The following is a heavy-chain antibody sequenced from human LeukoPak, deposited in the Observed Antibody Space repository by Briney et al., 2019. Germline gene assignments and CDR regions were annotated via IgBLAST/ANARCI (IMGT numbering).Heavy chain of an antibody. V-gene: IGHV3-64D*09. CDR3: VKGSSGWYEGYFDY. CDR1: GFTFSWYA. Sequence: GGSLRLSCSASGFTFSWYAMHWVRQAPGKGLEYVSTISSNGGSTYYADSVKGRFTISRDNSKNTPYLQMSSLRAEDTAVYYCVKGSSGWYEGYFDYWGQGTLATVSS. D-gene: IGHD6-19*01. CDR2: ISSNGGST. J-gene: IGHJ4*02.